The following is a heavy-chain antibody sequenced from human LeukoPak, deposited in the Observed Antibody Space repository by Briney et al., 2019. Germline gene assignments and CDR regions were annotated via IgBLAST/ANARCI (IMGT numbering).Heavy chain of an antibody. CDR3: AKESIAAAGTNGWFDP. D-gene: IGHD6-13*01. V-gene: IGHV3-30*18. Sequence: PGRSLRLSCAASGFTFSSYGMHWVRQAPGKGLEWVAVISYDGSNKYYADSVKGRFTISRDNSKNTLYLQMNSLRAEDTAVYYCAKESIAAAGTNGWFDPWGQGTLVTVSS. CDR1: GFTFSSYG. CDR2: ISYDGSNK. J-gene: IGHJ5*02.